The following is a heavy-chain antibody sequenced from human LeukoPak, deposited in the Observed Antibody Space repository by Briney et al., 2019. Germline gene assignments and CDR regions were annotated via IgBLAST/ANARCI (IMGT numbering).Heavy chain of an antibody. Sequence: PPGGSLRLSCAASGFTFSSYEMNWVRQAPGKGLEWVSYISSSGSTIYYADSVKGRFTTSRDNAKNSLYLQMNSLRAEDTAVYYCAREEIAAAAPVGDAFDIWGQGTMVTVSS. J-gene: IGHJ3*02. CDR1: GFTFSSYE. CDR2: ISSSGSTI. D-gene: IGHD6-13*01. CDR3: AREEIAAAAPVGDAFDI. V-gene: IGHV3-48*03.